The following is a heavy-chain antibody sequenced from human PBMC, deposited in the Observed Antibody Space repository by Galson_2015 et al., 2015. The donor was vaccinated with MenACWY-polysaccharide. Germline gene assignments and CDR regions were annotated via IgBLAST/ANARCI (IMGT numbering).Heavy chain of an antibody. CDR3: VRDRDDILTGYHPMFDN. CDR1: GFTFSSYW. Sequence: SLRLSCAASGFTFSSYWMHWVRHAPGEGLVWVSRIKTDGSSTSYADSVKGRFTVSRDNAKNTVYLQMNSLRVEDTAVYYCVRDRDDILTGYHPMFDNWGQGTLVTVSS. D-gene: IGHD3-9*01. V-gene: IGHV3-74*01. J-gene: IGHJ4*02. CDR2: IKTDGSST.